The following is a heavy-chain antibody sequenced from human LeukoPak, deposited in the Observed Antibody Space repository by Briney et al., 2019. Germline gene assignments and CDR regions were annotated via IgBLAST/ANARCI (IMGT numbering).Heavy chain of an antibody. V-gene: IGHV3-21*01. J-gene: IGHJ6*02. CDR2: ISSSSSYI. D-gene: IGHD3-22*01. CDR3: VRDLLDYDVSSGLHHYYMDV. CDR1: GFTFSSYS. Sequence: GGSLRLSCAASGFTFSSYSMNWVRQAPGKGLEWVSSISSSSSYIYYADSVKGRFTISRDNAQNTVYLQMNTLRAEDTAVYYCVRDLLDYDVSSGLHHYYMDVWGQGTTVRVSS.